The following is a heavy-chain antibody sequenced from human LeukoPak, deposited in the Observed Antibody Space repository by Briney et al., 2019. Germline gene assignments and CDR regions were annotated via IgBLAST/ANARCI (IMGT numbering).Heavy chain of an antibody. J-gene: IGHJ4*02. CDR2: IYYTGST. V-gene: IGHV4-59*02. CDR1: GGSVSDYY. D-gene: IGHD1-26*01. CDR3: ARDKKYSGSFNFDY. Sequence: PSETLSLTCTISGGSVSDYYWSWIRQSPGKGLEWIGYIYYTGSTTYNPSLKSRVTISADTSKNQFSLKLSSVTAADTAVYYCARDKKYSGSFNFDYWGQGTLVTVSS.